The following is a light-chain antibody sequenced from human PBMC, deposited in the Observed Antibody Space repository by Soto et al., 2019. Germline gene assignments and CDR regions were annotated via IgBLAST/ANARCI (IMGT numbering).Light chain of an antibody. CDR3: RQSYSTPYT. CDR1: QSISSY. Sequence: DIQMTQSPSSLSASVGDRVTITCRASQSISSYLNWYQQKPGKAPKLLIYAASSLQSGVPSRFSGSGSGTDFTLTISSLQPEEFATYYCRQSYSTPYTFGQGPKLEIK. CDR2: AAS. V-gene: IGKV1-39*01. J-gene: IGKJ2*01.